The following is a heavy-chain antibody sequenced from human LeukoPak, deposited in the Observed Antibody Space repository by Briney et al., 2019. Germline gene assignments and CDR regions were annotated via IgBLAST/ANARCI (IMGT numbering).Heavy chain of an antibody. J-gene: IGHJ4*02. CDR1: GYTFTSYA. CDR3: ARDSGSGNNDY. Sequence: ASVKVSCKASGYTFTSYAIHWVRQAPGQRLEWMGWISAGNGNTKYSQNFQGRVTFISNTSATTAFMELSSLRSEDAAVYYCARDSGSGNNDYWGQGALVTVSS. D-gene: IGHD1-26*01. V-gene: IGHV1-3*01. CDR2: ISAGNGNT.